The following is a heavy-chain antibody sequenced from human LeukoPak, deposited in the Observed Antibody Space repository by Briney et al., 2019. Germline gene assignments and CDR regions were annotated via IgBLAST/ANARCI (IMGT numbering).Heavy chain of an antibody. CDR3: ASVVDYYYGMDV. CDR2: IESDGSRT. Sequence: GGSLRLSCAASGFTFSSYWMHWVRQAPGKGLVWVSRIESDGSRTSYADSVKGRFTISRDNAKNTLYLQMNSLRADDTAVYYCASVVDYYYGMDVWGQGTTVTVSS. J-gene: IGHJ6*02. V-gene: IGHV3-74*01. D-gene: IGHD2-2*01. CDR1: GFTFSSYW.